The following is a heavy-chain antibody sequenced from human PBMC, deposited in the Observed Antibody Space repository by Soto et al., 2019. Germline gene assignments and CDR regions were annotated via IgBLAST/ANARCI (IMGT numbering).Heavy chain of an antibody. CDR2: IIPIFGTA. CDR3: ASSPWGVVLMVHNWFDP. Sequence: QVQLVQSGAEVKKPGSSVKVSCKASGGTFSSYAISWVRQAPGQGLEWMGGIIPIFGTANYAQKFQGRVTITADESTSTAYMELSSLRSEDTAVYYCASSPWGVVLMVHNWFDPWGQGTLVTVSS. J-gene: IGHJ5*02. V-gene: IGHV1-69*01. CDR1: GGTFSSYA. D-gene: IGHD2-8*01.